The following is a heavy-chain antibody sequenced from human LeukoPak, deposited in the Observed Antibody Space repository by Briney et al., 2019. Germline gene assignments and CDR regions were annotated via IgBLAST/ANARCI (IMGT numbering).Heavy chain of an antibody. V-gene: IGHV1-8*01. CDR1: GYTFTSYD. J-gene: IGHJ6*02. CDR2: MNPNSGNT. D-gene: IGHD3-10*01. Sequence: ASVKVSCKASGYTFTSYDINWVRQATGQGLEWMGWMNPNSGNTGYAQKFQGRVTMTRNTSISTAYMELSSLRAEDTAVYYCARDLDYGSGSMGYNYYYGMDVWGQGTTVTVSS. CDR3: ARDLDYGSGSMGYNYYYGMDV.